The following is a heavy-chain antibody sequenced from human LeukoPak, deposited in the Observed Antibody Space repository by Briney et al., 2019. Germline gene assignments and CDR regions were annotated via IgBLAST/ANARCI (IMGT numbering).Heavy chain of an antibody. V-gene: IGHV3-7*01. Sequence: GGSLRLSCAASGFTFSSYWMSWVRQAPGKGLEWVANIRQDGIEKNHVDSVKGRFTISRDNAKNSLYLQMNSLRVGDTAVYYCAKGLNYDFWSGYVHYYYMDVWGKGTTVTVSS. CDR1: GFTFSSYW. CDR3: AKGLNYDFWSGYVHYYYMDV. J-gene: IGHJ6*03. CDR2: IRQDGIEK. D-gene: IGHD3-3*01.